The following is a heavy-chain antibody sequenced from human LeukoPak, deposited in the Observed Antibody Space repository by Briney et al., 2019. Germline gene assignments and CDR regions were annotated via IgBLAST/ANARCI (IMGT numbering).Heavy chain of an antibody. Sequence: GGSLRLSCAASGFTFRGYSMNWVRQFPGKGLEWVSFITSTSDDMLYADSVKGRFTISRDNAKNSLYLQMNSLRAEDTAVYYCARGRYGHFDYWGQGTLVTVSS. V-gene: IGHV3-21*01. D-gene: IGHD4-17*01. CDR3: ARGRYGHFDY. J-gene: IGHJ4*02. CDR2: ITSTSDDM. CDR1: GFTFRGYS.